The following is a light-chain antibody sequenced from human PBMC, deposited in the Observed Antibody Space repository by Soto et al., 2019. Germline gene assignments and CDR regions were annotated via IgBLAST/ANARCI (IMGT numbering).Light chain of an antibody. CDR2: GSN. CDR1: SSNIGTYT. Sequence: QSVLTQPPSTSGTPGQRVTISCSGGSSNIGTYTVSWYQQFSETAPKLLIYGSNQRPSGVPDRFSGSKSGTSASLSIGGLQSEDEADYYCAAWDDSLNGPTFGGGTKLTVL. CDR3: AAWDDSLNGPT. V-gene: IGLV1-44*01. J-gene: IGLJ2*01.